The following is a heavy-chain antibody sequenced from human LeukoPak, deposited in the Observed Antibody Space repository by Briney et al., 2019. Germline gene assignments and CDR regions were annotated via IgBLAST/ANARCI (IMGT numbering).Heavy chain of an antibody. J-gene: IGHJ4*02. CDR3: AKGAGGGVVIALDY. CDR2: ISGSGGST. D-gene: IGHD3-3*01. Sequence: PGGSLRLSCAASGFTFSSYAMSWVRQAPGKGLEWVSAISGSGGSTYYADSVKGRFTISRDNSKNPLYLQMNSLRAEDTAVYYCAKGAGGGVVIALDYWGQGTLVTVSS. CDR1: GFTFSSYA. V-gene: IGHV3-23*01.